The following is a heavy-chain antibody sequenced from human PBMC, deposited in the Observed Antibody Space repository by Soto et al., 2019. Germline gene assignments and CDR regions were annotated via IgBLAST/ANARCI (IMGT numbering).Heavy chain of an antibody. V-gene: IGHV3-74*01. CDR2: INSDGSST. CDR1: GFTFSSYW. J-gene: IGHJ6*02. D-gene: IGHD5-18*01. Sequence: EGSLRLSCAASGFTFSSYWMHWVRQAPGKGLVWVSRINSDGSSTSYADSVKGRFTISRDNAKNTLYLQMNSLRAEDTAVYYCARDPEPSYGYLVYYYYSGMDVWGQGTTVTVSS. CDR3: ARDPEPSYGYLVYYYYSGMDV.